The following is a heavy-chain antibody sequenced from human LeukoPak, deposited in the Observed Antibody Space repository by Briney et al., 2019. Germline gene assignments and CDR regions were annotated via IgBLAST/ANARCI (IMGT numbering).Heavy chain of an antibody. Sequence: GGSLRLSCAASGFTLSSYWMSWVRQAPGKGLEWVANIKQDGSEKYYVDSVKGRFTISRDNAKNSLYLQMNSLRAEDTAVYYCAGFYYDFWSGYLGFDYWGQGTLVTVSS. CDR1: GFTLSSYW. V-gene: IGHV3-7*01. D-gene: IGHD3-3*01. J-gene: IGHJ4*02. CDR2: IKQDGSEK. CDR3: AGFYYDFWSGYLGFDY.